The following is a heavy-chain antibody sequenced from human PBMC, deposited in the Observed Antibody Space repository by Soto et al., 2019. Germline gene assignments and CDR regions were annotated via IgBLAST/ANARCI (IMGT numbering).Heavy chain of an antibody. CDR2: IYHSGST. D-gene: IGHD1-26*01. CDR1: GGSISGGAYS. J-gene: IGHJ5*02. V-gene: IGHV4-30-2*01. Sequence: QLQLQESGSGLVKASQTLSLTCSVSGGSISGGAYSWTWIRQPPGKGLEWIGYIYHSGSTSYNPSLKSRVTMSLDRSKNQFSLNLSSVTAADTAVYFCAGVPSGTYCWFDPWGQGTLVTVSS. CDR3: AGVPSGTYCWFDP.